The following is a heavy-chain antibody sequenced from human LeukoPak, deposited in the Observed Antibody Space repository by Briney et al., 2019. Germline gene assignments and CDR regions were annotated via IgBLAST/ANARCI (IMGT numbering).Heavy chain of an antibody. D-gene: IGHD6-13*01. J-gene: IGHJ6*03. Sequence: PSETLSLTCAVYGGSFSGYYWSWIRQPPGKGLEWIGEINHSGSTNYNPSLKSRVTISVDTSKNQFSLKLSSVTAADTAVHYCARAQQLYYMDVWGKGTTVTVSS. CDR3: ARAQQLYYMDV. CDR2: INHSGST. CDR1: GGSFSGYY. V-gene: IGHV4-34*01.